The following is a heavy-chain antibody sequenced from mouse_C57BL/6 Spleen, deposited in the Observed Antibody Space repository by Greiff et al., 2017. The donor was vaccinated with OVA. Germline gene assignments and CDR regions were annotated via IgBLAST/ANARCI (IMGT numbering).Heavy chain of an antibody. CDR3: EREGLYYYGSRGAWFAY. V-gene: IGHV1-61*01. J-gene: IGHJ3*01. D-gene: IGHD1-1*01. CDR2: IYPSDSET. CDR1: GYTFTSYW. Sequence: VQLQQPGAELVRPGSSVKLSCKASGYTFTSYWMDWVKQRPGQGLEWIGNIYPSDSETHYNQKFKDKATLTVDKSSSTAYMQLSSLTSEDSAVYYCEREGLYYYGSRGAWFAYWGQGTLVTVSA.